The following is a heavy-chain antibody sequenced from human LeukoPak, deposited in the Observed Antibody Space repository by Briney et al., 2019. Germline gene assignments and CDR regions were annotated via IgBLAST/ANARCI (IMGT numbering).Heavy chain of an antibody. CDR2: IYHSGYT. CDR3: ARSSMLRGVTVDY. V-gene: IGHV4-39*01. D-gene: IGHD3-10*01. CDR1: GGSINSSSYY. J-gene: IGHJ4*02. Sequence: SETLSLTCTVSGGSINSSSYYWGWIRQPPGEALEWIGSIYHSGYTYYNPSLKSRVTISVDTSKSQFSLTLSSVTAADTAVYYCARSSMLRGVTVDYWGQGTLVTVSS.